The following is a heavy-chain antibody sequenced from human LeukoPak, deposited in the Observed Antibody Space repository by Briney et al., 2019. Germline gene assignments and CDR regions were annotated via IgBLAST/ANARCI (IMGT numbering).Heavy chain of an antibody. CDR3: AKAGRSGWYPGWPFDI. J-gene: IGHJ3*02. CDR2: IRDNGAST. V-gene: IGHV3-23*01. CDR1: GFTFLTYA. D-gene: IGHD6-19*01. Sequence: KSGASLRLSCAASGFTFLTYAMSWVRQPPGKGLQWVLVIRDNGASTYYADSVKGRFTISRDNSKNTLYLQMNSLRAEDTAVYYCAKAGRSGWYPGWPFDIWGQGTMVTVSS.